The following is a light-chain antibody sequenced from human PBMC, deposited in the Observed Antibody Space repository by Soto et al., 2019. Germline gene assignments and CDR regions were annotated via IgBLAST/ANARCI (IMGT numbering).Light chain of an antibody. CDR3: QQSYSTPPGDLNT. J-gene: IGKJ2*01. V-gene: IGKV1-39*01. CDR2: AAS. CDR1: QSIRSY. Sequence: DIQMTQSPSSRFASVGDRVTITCRASQSIRSYLNWFQQKRGKAPKLLIYAASSLQSGVPSRFSGSGSGTDFTLTISSLQPEDIATYFCQQSYSTPPGDLNTFGQGTKVEIK.